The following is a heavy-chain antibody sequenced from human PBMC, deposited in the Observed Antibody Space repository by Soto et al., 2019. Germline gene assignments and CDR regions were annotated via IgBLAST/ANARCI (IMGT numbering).Heavy chain of an antibody. Sequence: GGSLRLSCAATGFSFNDYYMTWIRQAPGKGLEWVSYISSGSSTIYYAHSVKGRFTISRDNAKNSLYLQMNSLRAEDTAVYYCATSSGALAASFPYYFDYWGQGTLVTVSS. J-gene: IGHJ4*02. D-gene: IGHD6-25*01. CDR3: ATSSGALAASFPYYFDY. V-gene: IGHV3-11*01. CDR2: ISSGSSTI. CDR1: GFSFNDYY.